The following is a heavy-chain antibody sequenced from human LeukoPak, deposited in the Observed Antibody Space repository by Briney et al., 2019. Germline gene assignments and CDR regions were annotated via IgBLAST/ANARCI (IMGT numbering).Heavy chain of an antibody. CDR2: IYYSGST. V-gene: IGHV4-39*07. CDR3: ARTYYYDSSGYYDAHAFDI. D-gene: IGHD3-22*01. CDR1: GGSISSSSYY. J-gene: IGHJ3*02. Sequence: SETLSLTCTVSGGSISSSSYYWGWIRQPPGKGLEWIGSIYYSGSTYYNPSLKSRVTISVDTSKNQFSLKLSSVTAADTAVYYCARTYYYDSSGYYDAHAFDIWGQGTMVTVSS.